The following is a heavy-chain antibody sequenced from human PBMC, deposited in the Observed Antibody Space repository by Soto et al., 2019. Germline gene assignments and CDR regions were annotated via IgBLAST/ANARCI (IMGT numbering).Heavy chain of an antibody. V-gene: IGHV1-69*13. Sequence: AASVKVSCKASGGTFSSYAISWVRQAPGQGLEWMGGIIPIFGTANYAQKFQGRVTITADESTSTAYMELSSLRSEDTAVYYCAREGTAMVMGGYYYYGMDVWGQGTAVTVSS. D-gene: IGHD5-18*01. J-gene: IGHJ6*02. CDR3: AREGTAMVMGGYYYYGMDV. CDR1: GGTFSSYA. CDR2: IIPIFGTA.